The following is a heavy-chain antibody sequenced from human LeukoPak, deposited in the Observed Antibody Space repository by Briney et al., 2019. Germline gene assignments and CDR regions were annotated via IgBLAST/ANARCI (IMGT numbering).Heavy chain of an antibody. J-gene: IGHJ4*02. D-gene: IGHD3-10*01. Sequence: PGRSLRLSCAASGFTFSSYGMHWVRQAPGKGLEWVAIISYDGSNKYYADSVKGRFTISRDNSKNTLYLQMNSLRAEDTAVYYCAKPHWEVRGVIDYWGQGTLVTVSS. CDR2: ISYDGSNK. CDR3: AKPHWEVRGVIDY. CDR1: GFTFSSYG. V-gene: IGHV3-30*18.